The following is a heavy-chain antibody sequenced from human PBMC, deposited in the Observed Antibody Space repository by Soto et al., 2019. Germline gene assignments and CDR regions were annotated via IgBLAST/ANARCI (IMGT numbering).Heavy chain of an antibody. V-gene: IGHV1-8*01. CDR1: GYTFTSHD. J-gene: IGHJ5*02. D-gene: IGHD2-2*01. Sequence: QVQLVQSGAEVKKPGASVKVSCKASGYTFTSHDINWMRQATGQGLEWMGWMNPNSGHTNYAQKFQGRVTMTRDTSISTSYMELTNPRSEDTAICYCASDMRTTWGQGTLVTVSS. CDR2: MNPNSGHT. CDR3: ASDMRTT.